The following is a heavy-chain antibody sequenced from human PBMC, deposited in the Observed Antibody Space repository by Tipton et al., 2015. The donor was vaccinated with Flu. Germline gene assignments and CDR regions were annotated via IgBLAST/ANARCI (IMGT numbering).Heavy chain of an antibody. CDR1: GGSVSRGRYY. CDR2: FYSTGST. J-gene: IGHJ4*02. Sequence: TLSLTCTVSGGSVSRGRYYWSWIRQPAGKGLEWIGRFYSTGSTDHNPSLESRVTLSVDPSKNQFSLSLSSVTAADTAVYYCAREFLFFGELSTAYYFDSWGQGTLVTVSS. CDR3: AREFLFFGELSTAYYFDS. V-gene: IGHV4-61*02. D-gene: IGHD3-16*01.